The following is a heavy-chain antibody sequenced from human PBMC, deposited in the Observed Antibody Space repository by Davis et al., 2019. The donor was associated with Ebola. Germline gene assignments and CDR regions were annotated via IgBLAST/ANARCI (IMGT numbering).Heavy chain of an antibody. D-gene: IGHD5-12*01. J-gene: IGHJ4*02. CDR2: IYYSGST. V-gene: IGHV4-59*08. CDR3: ARSGYTGYDPRINFDF. CDR1: GGSISSYY. Sequence: MPSETLSLTCTVSGGSISSYYWSWIRQPPGKGLEWIGYIYYSGSTDYNPSLKSRVTISLDTFKNQFSLKLNSVTAADTAMYYCARSGYTGYDPRINFDFWGQGTLVTVSS.